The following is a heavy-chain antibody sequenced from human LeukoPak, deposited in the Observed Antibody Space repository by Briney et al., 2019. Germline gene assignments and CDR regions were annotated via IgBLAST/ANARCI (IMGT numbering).Heavy chain of an antibody. CDR2: IYYSGST. V-gene: IGHV4-39*01. CDR1: GGSISSSSYY. CDR3: ARHGLLTMIVVVYIDY. Sequence: SETLSLTCTVSGGSISSSSYYWGWLRPPPGKGLEWIGSIYYSGSTYYNPSLKSRVTIAVDTSKNQFSLKLKSVTAADTAVDYCARHGLLTMIVVVYIDYWGQGTLVTVSS. D-gene: IGHD3-22*01. J-gene: IGHJ4*02.